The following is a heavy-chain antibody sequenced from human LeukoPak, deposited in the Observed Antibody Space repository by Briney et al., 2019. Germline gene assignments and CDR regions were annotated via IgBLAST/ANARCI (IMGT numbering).Heavy chain of an antibody. CDR2: IYYSGST. CDR3: ARLYGQYDSSGYYSPFDY. D-gene: IGHD3-22*01. J-gene: IGHJ4*02. CDR1: GGSISSYY. V-gene: IGHV4-59*08. Sequence: SETLSLTCTVSGGSISSYYWSWIRQPPGKGLEWIGYIYYSGSTNYNPSLKSRVTISVDTSKNQFSLKLSSVTAADTAAYYCARLYGQYDSSGYYSPFDYWGQGTLVTVSS.